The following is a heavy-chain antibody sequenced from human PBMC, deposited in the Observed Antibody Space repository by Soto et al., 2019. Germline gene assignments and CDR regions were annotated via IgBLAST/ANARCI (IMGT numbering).Heavy chain of an antibody. V-gene: IGHV3-53*02. CDR3: GSIAVAEGFDP. CDR1: WFNGSYNY. J-gene: IGHJ5*02. Sequence: EVQLVETGGGLIQPGGSLRLSCAASWFNGSYNYMSWVRQAPGKGLECVSIIHSDGGTYYADSVKGRFTISRDNSRNTVYLQMNSLRAEDTAVYYCGSIAVAEGFDPWGRGTLVTVSS. CDR2: IHSDGGT. D-gene: IGHD6-19*01.